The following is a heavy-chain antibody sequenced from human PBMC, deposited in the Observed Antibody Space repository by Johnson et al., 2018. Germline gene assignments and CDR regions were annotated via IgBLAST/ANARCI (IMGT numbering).Heavy chain of an antibody. CDR1: GASISSGSYY. CDR3: ARLPTMTRAFDV. J-gene: IGHJ3*01. V-gene: IGHV4-61*02. Sequence: QVQLQESGPGLVKPSQTLSLTCTVSGASISSGSYYWSWVRQPAGKRLEWIGRIDTRGNIDYTPSPKTRATISVDKSPAQVSLKVSSVTAADTAIYFCARLPTMTRAFDVWGQGTVVTVSS. D-gene: IGHD5-24*01. CDR2: IDTRGNI.